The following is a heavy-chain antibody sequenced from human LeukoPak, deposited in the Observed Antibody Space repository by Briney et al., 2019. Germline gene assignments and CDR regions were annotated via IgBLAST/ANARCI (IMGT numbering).Heavy chain of an antibody. D-gene: IGHD6-19*01. Sequence: SQTLSLTCTVSGGSISSGSYYWSWIRQPAGKGLEWIGRIYTSGSTKYNPSLKSRVTISVDTSKNQFSLKLSSVTAADTAVYYCARDNGKSSGWYGVDYWGQGTLVTVSS. V-gene: IGHV4-61*02. CDR2: IYTSGST. CDR3: ARDNGKSSGWYGVDY. J-gene: IGHJ4*02. CDR1: GGSISSGSYY.